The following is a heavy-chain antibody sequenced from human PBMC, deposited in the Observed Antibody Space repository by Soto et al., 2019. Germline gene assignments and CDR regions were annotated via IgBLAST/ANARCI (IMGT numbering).Heavy chain of an antibody. CDR1: GFTFDDYT. D-gene: IGHD2-15*01. V-gene: IGHV3-43*01. J-gene: IGHJ6*02. Sequence: PGGSLRLSCAASGFTFDDYTMHWVCQAPGKGLEWVSLISWDGGRTYYADSVKGRFTISRDNSKNSLYLQMNSLRTEDTALYYCAKDVVAATSYYYYGMDVWGQGTTVTVPS. CDR2: ISWDGGRT. CDR3: AKDVVAATSYYYYGMDV.